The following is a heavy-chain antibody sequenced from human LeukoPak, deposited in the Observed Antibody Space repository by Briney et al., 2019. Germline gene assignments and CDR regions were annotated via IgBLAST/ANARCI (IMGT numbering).Heavy chain of an antibody. J-gene: IGHJ3*01. CDR3: ARARGYYYDSSTDSGD. CDR2: IYYSGST. CDR1: GGSVSSGSYY. Sequence: SETLSLTCTVSGGSVSSGSYYWSWIRQPPGKGLEWIGYIYYSGSTNYNPSLKSRVTISVDTSKNQFSLKLSSVTAADTAVYYCARARGYYYDSSTDSGDWGQGTMVTVSS. V-gene: IGHV4-61*01. D-gene: IGHD3-22*01.